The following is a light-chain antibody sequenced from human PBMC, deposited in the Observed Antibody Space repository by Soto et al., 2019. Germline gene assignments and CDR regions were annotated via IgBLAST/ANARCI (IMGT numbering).Light chain of an antibody. CDR2: KAS. Sequence: DIQMTQSPSTLSASVGDRVTITCRASQTSNSWLAWYQQKPGKAPNLLIYKASNLESGVPSRFSGSGSGTEFTLTISSLQPDDFATYYCQHFHSNSYTFGQGTKLEI. V-gene: IGKV1-5*03. J-gene: IGKJ2*01. CDR3: QHFHSNSYT. CDR1: QTSNSW.